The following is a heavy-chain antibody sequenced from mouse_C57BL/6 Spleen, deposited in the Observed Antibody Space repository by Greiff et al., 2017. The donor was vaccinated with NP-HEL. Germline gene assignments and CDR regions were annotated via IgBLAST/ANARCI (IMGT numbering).Heavy chain of an antibody. CDR2: FHPYNDDT. J-gene: IGHJ4*01. CDR3: ARGYYGSFYAMDY. Sequence: LVESGAELVKPGASVKMSCKASGYTFTTYPIEWMKQNHGKSLEWIGNFHPYNDDTKYNEKFKGKATLTVEKSSSTVYLELSRLTSDDSAVYYCARGYYGSFYAMDYWGQGTSVTVSS. D-gene: IGHD1-1*01. CDR1: GYTFTTYP. V-gene: IGHV1-47*01.